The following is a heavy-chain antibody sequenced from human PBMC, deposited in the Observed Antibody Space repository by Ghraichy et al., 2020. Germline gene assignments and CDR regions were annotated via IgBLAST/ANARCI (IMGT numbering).Heavy chain of an antibody. D-gene: IGHD3-16*01. CDR1: GFTFSTYA. CDR2: ISVSGGST. J-gene: IGHJ3*02. Sequence: GGSLRLSCAASGFTFSTYAVSWVRQAPGKGLEWVSAISVSGGSTYYADSVEGRFTISRDNSKNTRYLQMHSLRAEDTAVYYCGKEGWGAVDIWGQGTMVTVSS. V-gene: IGHV3-23*01. CDR3: GKEGWGAVDI.